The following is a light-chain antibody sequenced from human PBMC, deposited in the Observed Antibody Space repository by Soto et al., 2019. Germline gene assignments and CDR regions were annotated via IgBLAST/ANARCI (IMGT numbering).Light chain of an antibody. CDR2: EVS. Sequence: QSALTQPPSASGSPGQSVTISCTGTSSDVGGYNYVSWYQQHPGKAPKLMICEVSKRPSGVSDRFSGSKSGNTASLTVSGLQAEDEADYYCSSYAGSNNYVFGTGTKLTVL. J-gene: IGLJ1*01. V-gene: IGLV2-8*01. CDR3: SSYAGSNNYV. CDR1: SSDVGGYNY.